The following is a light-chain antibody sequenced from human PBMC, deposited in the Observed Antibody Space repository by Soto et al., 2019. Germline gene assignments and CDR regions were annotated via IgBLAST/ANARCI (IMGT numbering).Light chain of an antibody. V-gene: IGLV3-21*01. J-gene: IGLJ2*01. CDR2: YDS. CDR3: QVWDSNRDHSV. CDR1: NIGRKN. Sequence: SYELTQPPSVSVAPGETARITCGGNNIGRKNVHWYHQKPGQAPVLVIYYDSDRPSGIPERFSGSNSGNTATLTITRVEAGDEADYYCQVWDSNRDHSVFGGGTKLTVL.